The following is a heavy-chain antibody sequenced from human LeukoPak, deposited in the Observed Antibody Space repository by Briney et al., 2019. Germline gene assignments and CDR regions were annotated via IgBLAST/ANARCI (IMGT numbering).Heavy chain of an antibody. D-gene: IGHD2-15*01. V-gene: IGHV1-2*02. CDR2: INTDSGGT. CDR3: AREGYCSGGSCYLAYYFDY. J-gene: IGHJ4*02. Sequence: ASVKVSCKASGYSFNTYYMNWVRQAPGQGLEWLGWINTDSGGTNYAQKFLGRVTMTRDTSISTAYMELSRLRSDDTAVYYCAREGYCSGGSCYLAYYFDYWGQGTLVTVSS. CDR1: GYSFNTYY.